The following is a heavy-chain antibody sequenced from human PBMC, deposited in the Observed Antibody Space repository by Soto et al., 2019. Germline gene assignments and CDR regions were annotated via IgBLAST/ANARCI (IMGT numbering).Heavy chain of an antibody. Sequence: EVQLVESGGDLVQPGGSLKPSGAASGSSFSNNDWHWVRQPKGKGLEWVSGITTGGNAYFADSVKGRFSISRENAKNSFYLQTSSLRAEDTAMYYCVRVNADAYDVWGQGTMVTVSS. CDR1: GSSFSNND. V-gene: IGHV3-13*01. CDR3: VRVNADAYDV. CDR2: ITTGGNA. J-gene: IGHJ3*01.